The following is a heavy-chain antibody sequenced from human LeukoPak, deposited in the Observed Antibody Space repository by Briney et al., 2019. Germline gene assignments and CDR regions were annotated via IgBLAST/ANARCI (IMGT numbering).Heavy chain of an antibody. CDR2: IVHSGST. D-gene: IGHD3/OR15-3a*01. V-gene: IGHV4-38-2*02. CDR3: GRDWTSNIDY. J-gene: IGHJ4*02. CDR1: GYSISRGYY. Sequence: SETLSLTCAVSGYSISRGYYWGCIRQPPGKGLEWIGIIVHSGSTYYNPSLKGRVTISVDTSKNQFSLKLTSVTTAEPAVYYCGRDWTSNIDYWGEGTLVTVSS.